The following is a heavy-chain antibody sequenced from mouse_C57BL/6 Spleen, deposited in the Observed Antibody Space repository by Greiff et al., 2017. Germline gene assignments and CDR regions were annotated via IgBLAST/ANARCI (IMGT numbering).Heavy chain of an antibody. Sequence: VQLQQPGAELVKPGASVKLSCKASGYTFTSYWMHWVKQRPGQGLEWIGMIHPNSGSTNYNEKFKSKATLTVDKSSSTAYMQLSSLTSEDSAVYYCARSLWVYDGYLYYFDYWGQGTTLTVSS. D-gene: IGHD2-3*01. CDR3: ARSLWVYDGYLYYFDY. CDR1: GYTFTSYW. CDR2: IHPNSGST. J-gene: IGHJ2*01. V-gene: IGHV1-64*01.